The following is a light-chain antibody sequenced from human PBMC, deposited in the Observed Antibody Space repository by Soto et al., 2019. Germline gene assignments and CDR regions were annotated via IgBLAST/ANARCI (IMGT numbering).Light chain of an antibody. CDR2: DVS. CDR1: SSDVGAYNY. Sequence: QPASVSGSPGQSITISCTGTSSDVGAYNYVSWYQQHPGKAPKLMICDVSYRPSGVSNRFSGSKSGNTASLTISGLQAEDEADYYCSSYTRGRSVVFGGGTQLTVL. CDR3: SSYTRGRSVV. J-gene: IGLJ2*01. V-gene: IGLV2-14*01.